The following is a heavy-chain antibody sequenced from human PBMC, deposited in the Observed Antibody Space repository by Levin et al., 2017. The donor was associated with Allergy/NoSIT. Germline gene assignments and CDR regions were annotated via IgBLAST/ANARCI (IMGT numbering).Heavy chain of an antibody. CDR1: GGSISSDSYY. CDR2: VYYSGSA. D-gene: IGHD2/OR15-2a*01. CDR3: AGEPNSPYYYHYGLDV. J-gene: IGHJ6*02. V-gene: IGHV4-39*07. Sequence: GSLRLSCTVSGGSISSDSYYWAWIRQPPGKGLEWIGSVYYSGSAYYDPSLKSRVVISIDTSKNQFSLKLNSVTAADTAVYYCAGEPNSPYYYHYGLDVWGQGTTVTVSS.